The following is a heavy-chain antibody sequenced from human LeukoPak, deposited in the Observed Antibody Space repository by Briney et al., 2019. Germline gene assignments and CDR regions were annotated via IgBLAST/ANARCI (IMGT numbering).Heavy chain of an antibody. V-gene: IGHV4-4*02. J-gene: IGHJ5*02. CDR2: IYHSGST. Sequence: PSGTLSLTCAVSGGSISSSNWWSWVRKPPGKGLEWIGEIYHSGSTNYNPSLKSRVTISVDKSKNQFSLKLSSVTAADTAVYYCARANPCSGGSCYPNWFDPWGQGTLVTVSS. CDR3: ARANPCSGGSCYPNWFDP. CDR1: GGSISSSNW. D-gene: IGHD2-15*01.